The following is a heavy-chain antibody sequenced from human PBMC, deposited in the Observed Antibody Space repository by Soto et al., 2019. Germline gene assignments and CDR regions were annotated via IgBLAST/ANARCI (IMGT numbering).Heavy chain of an antibody. CDR1: GGSINSYW. V-gene: IGHV4-4*07. D-gene: IGHD2-21*01. CDR2: VYSSGTT. CDR3: ARDIASYAYGEGY. J-gene: IGHJ4*02. Sequence: SETLSLTCSVSGGSINSYWWSWIRQPAGKGLEWIGRVYSSGTTDYNPSLNSRATMSVETSKNQFSLKLSSVTAADTAVYYCARDIASYAYGEGYWGQGIQVTVSS.